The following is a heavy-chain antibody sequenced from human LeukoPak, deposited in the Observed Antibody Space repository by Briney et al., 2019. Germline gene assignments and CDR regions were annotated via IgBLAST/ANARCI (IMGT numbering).Heavy chain of an antibody. CDR3: ARRPGDYYSTDY. D-gene: IGHD2-21*01. Sequence: SETLSLTCSVSGGSISSHYWSWIRQPPGKGLEWIGYIYYSGRINYNPSFKSRVTISADTSKNQLSLKVTSVTAADTAVYYCARRPGDYYSTDYWGQGTLVTVSS. J-gene: IGHJ4*02. CDR2: IYYSGRI. CDR1: GGSISSHY. V-gene: IGHV4-59*11.